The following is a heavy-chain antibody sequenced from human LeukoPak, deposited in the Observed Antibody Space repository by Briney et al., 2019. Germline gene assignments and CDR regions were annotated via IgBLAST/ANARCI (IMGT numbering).Heavy chain of an antibody. D-gene: IGHD6-19*01. V-gene: IGHV1-58*01. CDR1: GFTFTSSA. CDR3: AAFGSSGWWAFNYFDY. CDR2: IVVGSGNT. Sequence: ASVKVSCKVSGFTFTSSAVQWVRQARGQRLEWIGWIVVGSGNTNYAQKFQERVTITRDMSTSTAYMELSGLRSEDTAVYYCAAFGSSGWWAFNYFDYWGQGTLVTVSS. J-gene: IGHJ4*02.